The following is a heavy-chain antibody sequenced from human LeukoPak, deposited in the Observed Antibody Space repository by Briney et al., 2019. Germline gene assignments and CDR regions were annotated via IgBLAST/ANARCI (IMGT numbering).Heavy chain of an antibody. CDR1: GFTFSSYE. D-gene: IGHD3-22*01. Sequence: LPGGSLRLSCAASGFTFSSYEMNWVREAPGKGLEWVSYISSSGSAIYYADSVTGRFTISRDNAKDSLYVQMNSLRAEDTAVYYCARGYPSVGYYDGSAYPYFFDYWGQGTLVTVSS. J-gene: IGHJ4*02. CDR3: ARGYPSVGYYDGSAYPYFFDY. V-gene: IGHV3-48*03. CDR2: ISSSGSAI.